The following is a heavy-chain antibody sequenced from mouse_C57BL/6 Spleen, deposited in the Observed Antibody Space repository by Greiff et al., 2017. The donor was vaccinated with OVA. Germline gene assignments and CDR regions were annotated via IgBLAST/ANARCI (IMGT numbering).Heavy chain of an antibody. CDR2: IYPGSGST. D-gene: IGHD1-1*01. CDR3: ALYYYGNFDD. J-gene: IGHJ2*01. CDR1: GYTFTSYW. Sequence: QVQLQQSGAELVKPGASVKMSCKASGYTFTSYWITWVKQRPGQGLEWIGDIYPGSGSTNYNEKFKSKATLTVDTSSSTAYMRLSSLTSEDSAVYYCALYYYGNFDDWGQGTTLTVSS. V-gene: IGHV1-55*01.